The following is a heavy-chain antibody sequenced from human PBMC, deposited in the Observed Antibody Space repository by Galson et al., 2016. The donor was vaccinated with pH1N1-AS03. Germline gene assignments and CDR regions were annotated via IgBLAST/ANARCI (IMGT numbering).Heavy chain of an antibody. Sequence: LRLSCAASGFAFSDYTMHWVRQAPGKGLEWVAVTSYNGRNKYYTDSVQGRFSITRDNSKNTLHLQMISLRDEDTAVYFCARSPSSACHNFDYWGQGALVVVS. CDR2: TSYNGRNK. D-gene: IGHD6-19*01. CDR3: ARSPSSACHNFDY. V-gene: IGHV3-30-3*02. J-gene: IGHJ4*02. CDR1: GFAFSDYT.